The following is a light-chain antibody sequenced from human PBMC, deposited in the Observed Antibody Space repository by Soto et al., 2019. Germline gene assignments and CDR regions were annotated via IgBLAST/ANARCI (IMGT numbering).Light chain of an antibody. J-gene: IGKJ5*01. V-gene: IGKV3-11*01. CDR1: QSVSSY. CDR2: DAS. Sequence: EIVFTQSPAPLSLSPRKRANLSCRASQSVSSYLAWYQQKPGQAPRLLIYDASNRATGIPARFSGSGSGTDFTLTISSLEPEDFAVYYCQQRSNWPPITFGQGTRLEIK. CDR3: QQRSNWPPIT.